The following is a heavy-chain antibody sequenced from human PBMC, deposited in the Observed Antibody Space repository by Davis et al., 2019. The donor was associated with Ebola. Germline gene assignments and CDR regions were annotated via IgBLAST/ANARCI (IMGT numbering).Heavy chain of an antibody. CDR2: IYPGDSDT. CDR1: GYSFTSYW. CDR3: ARSGNGYNSHWYFDL. V-gene: IGHV5-51*01. Sequence: GESLKISCKGSGYSFTSYWIGWVRQMPGKGLEWMGIIYPGDSDTRYSPSFQGQVTISADKSISTAYLQWSSLKASDTAMYYCARSGNGYNSHWYFDLWGRGTLVTVSS. J-gene: IGHJ2*01. D-gene: IGHD5-24*01.